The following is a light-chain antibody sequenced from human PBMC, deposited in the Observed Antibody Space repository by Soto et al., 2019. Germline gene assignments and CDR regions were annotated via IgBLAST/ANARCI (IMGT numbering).Light chain of an antibody. CDR2: GAY. J-gene: IGKJ1*01. V-gene: IGKV3-15*01. CDR3: HQYHIWPSWT. CDR1: QSVSLS. Sequence: EIVLTQSPATLSVSLGDSATLSCRASQSVSLSLAWYQMRPGQPPRLLIYGAYTRATDIHARFSGSVSGTDLTLTISSLQSEDFAVYFCHQYHIWPSWTFGQGTKVELK.